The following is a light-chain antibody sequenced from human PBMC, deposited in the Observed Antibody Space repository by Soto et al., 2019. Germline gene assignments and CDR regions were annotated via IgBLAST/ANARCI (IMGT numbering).Light chain of an antibody. CDR1: QDIRNY. CDR2: DAS. V-gene: IGKV1-5*01. CDR3: QQYNTDSWT. J-gene: IGKJ1*01. Sequence: DIQMTQSPSSLSASVGDRVTITCQASQDIRNYLNWYQQKPGKAPKLLIYDASTLESGVPSRFSGSGSGTEFTLTISSLQPDDFGNYYCQQYNTDSWTFGQGTKVDIK.